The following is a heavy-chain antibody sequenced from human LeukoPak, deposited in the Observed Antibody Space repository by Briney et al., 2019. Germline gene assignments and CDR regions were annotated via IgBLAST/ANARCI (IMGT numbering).Heavy chain of an antibody. D-gene: IGHD3-22*01. J-gene: IGHJ3*02. CDR1: RFTFSSYE. V-gene: IGHV3-48*03. CDR3: SRGMSYYDSSGYHHDAFDI. CDR2: ISSSGSTI. Sequence: GGSLRLSCAASRFTFSSYEMNWVRQAPGKGLERVSYISSSGSTIYYADSVKGRFTISRDNAKNSLYLQMNSLRAEDTAVYYCSRGMSYYDSSGYHHDAFDIWGQGTMVTVSS.